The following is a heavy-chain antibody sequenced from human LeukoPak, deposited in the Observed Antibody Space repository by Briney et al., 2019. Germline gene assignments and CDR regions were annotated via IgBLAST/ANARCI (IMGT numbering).Heavy chain of an antibody. CDR3: AKDSLPPDYDFWSGYYGPRPFDY. J-gene: IGHJ4*02. V-gene: IGHV3-23*01. CDR1: GFTFSSYA. Sequence: GGSLRLSCAASGFTFSSYAMSWVRQAPGKGLEWVSAISGSGGSTYYADSVKGRFTISRDNSKNTLYLRMNSLRAEDTAVYYCAKDSLPPDYDFWSGYYGPRPFDYWGQGTLVTVSS. D-gene: IGHD3-3*01. CDR2: ISGSGGST.